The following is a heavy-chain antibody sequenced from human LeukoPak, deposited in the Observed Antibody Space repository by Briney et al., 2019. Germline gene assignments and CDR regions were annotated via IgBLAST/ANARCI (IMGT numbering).Heavy chain of an antibody. CDR1: SYSISSGYY. J-gene: IGHJ4*02. Sequence: SETLSLTCTVSSYSISSGYYWGWIRQPPGKGLEWIGSIYHSGSTYYNPSLKSRVTISVDTSKNQFSLKLSSVTAADTAVYYCARGPLGDYWGQGTLVTVSS. CDR3: ARGPLGDY. CDR2: IYHSGST. V-gene: IGHV4-38-2*02.